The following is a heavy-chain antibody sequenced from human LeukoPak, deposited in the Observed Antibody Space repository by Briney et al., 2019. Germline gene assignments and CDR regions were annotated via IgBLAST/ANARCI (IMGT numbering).Heavy chain of an antibody. J-gene: IGHJ4*02. CDR3: ARKQTGTMYDV. CDR2: IYTSGST. Sequence: SETLSLTCTVSGGSISSYYWSWIRQPPGKGLEWIGYIYTSGSTNYNPSLKSRVTISVDTSDNQFSLRLYSVTAADTVVYYCARKQTGTMYDVWGQGTQVTVSS. CDR1: GGSISSYY. D-gene: IGHD1-7*01. V-gene: IGHV4-4*09.